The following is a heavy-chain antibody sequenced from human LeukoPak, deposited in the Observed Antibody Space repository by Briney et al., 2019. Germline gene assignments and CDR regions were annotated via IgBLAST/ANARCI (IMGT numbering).Heavy chain of an antibody. Sequence: LQTLSLTCTVSGGSISSGGYYWSWIRQHPGKGLEWIGYIYYSGSTYYNPSLKSRVTISVDTSKNQFSLKLSSVTAADTAMYYCARLPPVSYYLYYCGQGTLVTVSS. D-gene: IGHD2/OR15-2a*01. J-gene: IGHJ4*02. V-gene: IGHV4-31*03. CDR3: ARLPPVSYYLYY. CDR1: GGSISSGGYY. CDR2: IYYSGST.